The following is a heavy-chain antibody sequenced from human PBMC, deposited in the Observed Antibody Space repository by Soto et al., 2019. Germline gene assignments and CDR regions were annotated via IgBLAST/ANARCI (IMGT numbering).Heavy chain of an antibody. D-gene: IGHD2-2*01. Sequence: ASVKVSCKASGYSFISHYIHWVRQAPGQGLEWMGCINASGGNTTYSQKFQGRVTITRDTSASTAYMELSSLRSEDTAVYYCAGVNVVVPAAMIDAFDIWGQGTMVTVSS. CDR3: AGVNVVVPAAMIDAFDI. CDR2: INASGGNT. J-gene: IGHJ3*02. CDR1: GYSFISHY. V-gene: IGHV1-3*01.